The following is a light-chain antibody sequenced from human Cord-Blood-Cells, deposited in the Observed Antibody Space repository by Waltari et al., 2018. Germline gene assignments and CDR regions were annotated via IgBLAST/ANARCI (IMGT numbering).Light chain of an antibody. CDR2: SNN. J-gene: IGLJ2*01. Sequence: QSVLTQPPSASGTPGPRVTISCSGSSSNIGSNPVNWYQQLPGTAPKLLIYSNNQRPSGVPDRFSGSKSGTSASLAISGLQSEDEADYYCAAWDDSLNGHVVFGGGTKLTVL. V-gene: IGLV1-44*01. CDR3: AAWDDSLNGHVV. CDR1: SSNIGSNP.